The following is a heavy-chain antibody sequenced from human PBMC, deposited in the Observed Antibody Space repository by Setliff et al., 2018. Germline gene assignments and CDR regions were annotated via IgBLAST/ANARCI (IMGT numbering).Heavy chain of an antibody. V-gene: IGHV4-61*09. D-gene: IGHD3-10*01. CDR3: ARGYYNGRGYYYLPCSFDS. CDR1: DGSLSSGNYY. J-gene: IGHJ4*02. CDR2: IHGTEGT. Sequence: LSLTCTVSDGSLSSGNYYWTWIRQPAGKALEWIGHIHGTEGTHYNPSLESRVTISRDKSPNQFSLMLRSVTAADTALYYCARGYYNGRGYYYLPCSFDSWGRGIVVTVSS.